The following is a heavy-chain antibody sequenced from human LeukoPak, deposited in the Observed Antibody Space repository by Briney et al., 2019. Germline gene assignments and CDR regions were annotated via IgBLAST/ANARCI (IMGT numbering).Heavy chain of an antibody. CDR1: GYTFTGYY. V-gene: IGHV7-4-1*02. Sequence: ASVKVSCKASGYTFTGYYMHWVRQAPGQGLELMGWINTNTGNPTYAQGFTGRFVFSLDTSVSTAYLQISSLKAEDTAVYYCARDVVVVPAAQYYYYGMDVWGQGTTVTVSS. J-gene: IGHJ6*02. CDR3: ARDVVVVPAAQYYYYGMDV. CDR2: INTNTGNP. D-gene: IGHD2-2*01.